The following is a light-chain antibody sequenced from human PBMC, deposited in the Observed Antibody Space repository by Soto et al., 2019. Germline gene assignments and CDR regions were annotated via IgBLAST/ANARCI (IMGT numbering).Light chain of an antibody. CDR2: KAS. Sequence: DMQMTQSPSTLSASVGDRVTITSRASQSISDWLAWYQQKPGKAPKLLIYKASGLESGVPSRFSGSGSGIEFTLTITSLQPDDFATYYCQQYNTYPITFGQGTRLEIK. CDR1: QSISDW. V-gene: IGKV1-5*03. CDR3: QQYNTYPIT. J-gene: IGKJ5*01.